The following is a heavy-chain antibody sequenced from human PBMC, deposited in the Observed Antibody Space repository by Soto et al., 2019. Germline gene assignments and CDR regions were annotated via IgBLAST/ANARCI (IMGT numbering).Heavy chain of an antibody. J-gene: IGHJ4*01. D-gene: IGHD6-19*01. CDR1: GGSISSGGYS. CDR3: ARHDGFSSGWIFDY. V-gene: IGHV4-30-2*03. Sequence: PSETLSLTCAVSGGSISSGGYSWSWIRQPPGKGLEWIGYIYHSVNTYSNPSLKSRVTISVDTSNNQLSLKLRSVTAADTAVYYCARHDGFSSGWIFDYWGHGTLVTVSS. CDR2: IYHSVNT.